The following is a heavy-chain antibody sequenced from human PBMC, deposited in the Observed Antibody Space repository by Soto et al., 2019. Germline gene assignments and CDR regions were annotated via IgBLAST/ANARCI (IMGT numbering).Heavy chain of an antibody. Sequence: EVQLLESGGGLVQPGGSLRLSCAASGFTFSSYAMSWVRQAPGKGLEWVSAISGSGGSTYYADSVMGRFTISRDNSKNTLYLQLNSLRPDDTAVYYCARTYGSGSYYRGYYYYYGMDVCGQGTTVTVSS. J-gene: IGHJ6*02. CDR2: ISGSGGST. V-gene: IGHV3-23*01. D-gene: IGHD3-10*01. CDR1: GFTFSSYA. CDR3: ARTYGSGSYYRGYYYYYGMDV.